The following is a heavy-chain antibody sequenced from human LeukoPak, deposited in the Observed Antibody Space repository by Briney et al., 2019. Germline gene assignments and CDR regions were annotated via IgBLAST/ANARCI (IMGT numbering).Heavy chain of an antibody. Sequence: SETLSLTCAVYGGSFSGYYWSWIRQPPGKGLEWIGEINHSGSTNYNPSLKSRVTISVDTSKNQFSLNLSSVTAADTAVYYCVSGFDYAFYDWGQGTLVTVSS. V-gene: IGHV4-34*01. D-gene: IGHD4-17*01. CDR3: VSGFDYAFYD. CDR1: GGSFSGYY. J-gene: IGHJ4*02. CDR2: INHSGST.